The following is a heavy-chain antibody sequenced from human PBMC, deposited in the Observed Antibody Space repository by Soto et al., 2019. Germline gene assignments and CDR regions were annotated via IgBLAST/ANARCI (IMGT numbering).Heavy chain of an antibody. CDR3: ARDSSSRWYFDX. Sequence: SQSLSLTCASSWDSVSVNSAAWNWIRQSPSRGLEWVGGRYYRSKWYNHYAVYVKSRITLNPHTSKNQFSLQLNSVTPGDTAVYYCARDSSSRWYFDXWGQGTLLTVSX. V-gene: IGHV6-1*01. CDR1: WDSVSVNSAA. D-gene: IGHD6-13*01. J-gene: IGHJ4*02. CDR2: RYYRSKWYN.